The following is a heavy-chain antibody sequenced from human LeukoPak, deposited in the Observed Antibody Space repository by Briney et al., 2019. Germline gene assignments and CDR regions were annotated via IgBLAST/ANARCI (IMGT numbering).Heavy chain of an antibody. V-gene: IGHV3-21*01. CDR2: ISSSSSYI. CDR1: GFTFSSYS. J-gene: IGHJ3*02. D-gene: IGHD2-15*01. CDR3: AREPSVVVTI. Sequence: GGSLRLSCAASGFTFSSYSMNWVRQAPGKGLEWVSSISSSSSYIYYADSVKGRFTISRDNAKNSLYLQMNSLRAEDTALYYCAREPSVVVTIWGQGTMVTVSS.